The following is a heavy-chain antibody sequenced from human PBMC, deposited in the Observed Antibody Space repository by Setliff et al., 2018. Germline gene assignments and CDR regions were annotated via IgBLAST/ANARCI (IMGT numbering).Heavy chain of an antibody. CDR1: GGSISSHY. D-gene: IGHD6-19*01. Sequence: SETLSLTCTVSGGSISSHYWSWIRQPPGKGLEWIGSIYYSGSTNYNPSLKSRVTISVVTSKNQFSLKLSSVTAADTAVYYCAKGVAGSVKQWPLIFQHWGQGTLVTVSS. CDR2: IYYSGST. CDR3: AKGVAGSVKQWPLIFQH. V-gene: IGHV4-59*08. J-gene: IGHJ1*01.